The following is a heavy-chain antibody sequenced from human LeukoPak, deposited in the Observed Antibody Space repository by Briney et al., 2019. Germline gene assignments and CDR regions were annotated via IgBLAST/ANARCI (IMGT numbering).Heavy chain of an antibody. J-gene: IGHJ4*02. Sequence: GGSLRLSCAASGFSFSNYAVSWVRQAPGKGLVWVSSISGSGYATYYADSAKGRFTISRDNAKNSLYLQMNSLRAEDTAVYYCARGYSSSWYFFDYWGQGTLVTVSS. CDR2: ISGSGYAT. D-gene: IGHD6-13*01. CDR1: GFSFSNYA. CDR3: ARGYSSSWYFFDY. V-gene: IGHV3-23*01.